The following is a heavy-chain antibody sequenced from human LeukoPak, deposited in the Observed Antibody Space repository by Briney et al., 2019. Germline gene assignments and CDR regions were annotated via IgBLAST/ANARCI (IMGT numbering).Heavy chain of an antibody. CDR2: IYSDGGT. Sequence: GGSLRLSCAASGFIFSSSYMSWVRHAPGQGLEWVSVIYSDGGTSFAGNTYYADSVEGRFTVSRDNSKNTLYLQMNSLRTEDTAVYYCARDGSTGWHYFEYWGQGTLVTVSS. CDR1: GFIFSSSY. CDR3: ARDGSTGWHYFEY. J-gene: IGHJ4*02. V-gene: IGHV3-23*03. D-gene: IGHD6-19*01.